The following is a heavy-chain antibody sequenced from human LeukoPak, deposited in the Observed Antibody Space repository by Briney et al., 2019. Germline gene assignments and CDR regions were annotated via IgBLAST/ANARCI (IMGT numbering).Heavy chain of an antibody. V-gene: IGHV3-23*01. CDR1: GLTFSSYG. CDR2: ITGGGGTT. Sequence: GGSLRLSCEASGLTFSSYGMSWVRQAPGRGLQWVSAITGGGGTTYYADSVKGRFTVSRDNSKNMLYLQMNSLRAEDTAVYYCAKMQGYFDYWGQGTLVPVSS. J-gene: IGHJ4*02. CDR3: AKMQGYFDY.